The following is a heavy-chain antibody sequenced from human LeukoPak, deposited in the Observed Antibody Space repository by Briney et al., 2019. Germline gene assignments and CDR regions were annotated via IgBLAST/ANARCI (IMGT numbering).Heavy chain of an antibody. D-gene: IGHD1-26*01. J-gene: IGHJ4*02. CDR2: INPNSGGT. V-gene: IGHV1-2*02. CDR3: ARDLSGSYDFDY. CDR1: GYTLTELS. Sequence: ASVKVSCKVSGYTLTELSMHWVRQAPGQGLEWMGWINPNSGGTNYAQKFQGRVTMTRDTSISTAYMELSRLRSDDTAVYYCARDLSGSYDFDYWGQGTLVTVSS.